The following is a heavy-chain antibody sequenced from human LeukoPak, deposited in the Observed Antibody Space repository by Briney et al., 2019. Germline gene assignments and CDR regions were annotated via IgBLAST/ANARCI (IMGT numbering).Heavy chain of an antibody. J-gene: IGHJ4*02. CDR3: ARDGIVGSPLFKFDY. CDR1: GFTFNNYA. D-gene: IGHD1-26*01. V-gene: IGHV3-30-3*01. CDR2: ISFDGGNK. Sequence: SGGSLRLSCAASGFTFNNYAIHWVRQAPDKGLEWVAIISFDGGNKYYADSVKGRFTISRDNSKNTLYLQMNSLRAEDTAVYHCARDGIVGSPLFKFDYWGQGTLVTVSS.